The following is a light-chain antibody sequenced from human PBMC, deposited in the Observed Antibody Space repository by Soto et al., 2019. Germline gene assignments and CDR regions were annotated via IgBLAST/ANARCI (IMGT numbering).Light chain of an antibody. Sequence: QSALTQPPSASGSPGQSVTISCTGTNSDIGAYNYVSWYRQYPDKAPKLLVYQVTKRPSGVPDRFSGSKSGNTAALTVSGLQADDEAVYYCSSYAGSLVVFGGGTQLTVL. CDR3: SSYAGSLVV. CDR1: NSDIGAYNY. J-gene: IGLJ2*01. V-gene: IGLV2-8*01. CDR2: QVT.